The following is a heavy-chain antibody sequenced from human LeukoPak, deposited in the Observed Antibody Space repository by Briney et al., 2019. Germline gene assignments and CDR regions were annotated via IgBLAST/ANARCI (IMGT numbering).Heavy chain of an antibody. V-gene: IGHV4-34*09. CDR1: GGSFSHYY. CDR3: ARGSDFFDY. J-gene: IGHJ4*02. CDR2: IYYSGSA. Sequence: SETLSLTCAVYGGSFSHYYWSWIRQHPGKGLEWIGFIYYSGSAYYNPSLKSRVSISIDTSKNQFSLTLNSVTAADTAVYYCARGSDFFDYWGQGTLVTVSS.